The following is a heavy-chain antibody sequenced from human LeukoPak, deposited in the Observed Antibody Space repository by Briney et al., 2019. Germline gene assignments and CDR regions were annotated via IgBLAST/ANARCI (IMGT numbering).Heavy chain of an antibody. Sequence: PSETLSLTCTVSGGSISSYYWSWIRQPPGKGLEWIGNIYDSGSTNYNPSLKSRVTISVDTSKNQFSLKLSSVTAADTAVYYCARAQLNLLVDFGMDVWGQGTTVTVSS. CDR3: ARAQLNLLVDFGMDV. CDR2: IYDSGST. J-gene: IGHJ6*02. D-gene: IGHD1-1*01. V-gene: IGHV4-59*01. CDR1: GGSISSYY.